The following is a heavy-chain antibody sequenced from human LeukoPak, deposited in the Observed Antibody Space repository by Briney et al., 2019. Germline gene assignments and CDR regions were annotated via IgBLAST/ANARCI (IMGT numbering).Heavy chain of an antibody. V-gene: IGHV4-30-2*01. CDR2: IYHSGST. CDR3: ARGYCSGGSCPAPNWFDP. J-gene: IGHJ5*02. Sequence: SDTLSLTCAVSGGSISSGGYSWSWIRQPPGKGLEWIGYIYHSGSTYYNPSLKSRVTISVDRSKNQFSLKLSSVTAADTAVYYCARGYCSGGSCPAPNWFDPWGQGTLVTVSS. CDR1: GGSISSGGYS. D-gene: IGHD2-15*01.